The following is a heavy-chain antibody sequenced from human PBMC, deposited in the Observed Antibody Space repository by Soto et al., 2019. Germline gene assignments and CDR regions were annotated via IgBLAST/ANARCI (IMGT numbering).Heavy chain of an antibody. Sequence: PGGSLRLSCAASGFTFSSYAMHWVRQAPGRGLEYVSAISSNGGSTYYANSVKGRFTISRDNSKNTLYLQMSSLRAEDTAVYYCAKDLSQYCSSTSCGMDVWGQGTTVTVSS. J-gene: IGHJ6*02. CDR2: ISSNGGST. CDR1: GFTFSSYA. D-gene: IGHD2-2*01. CDR3: AKDLSQYCSSTSCGMDV. V-gene: IGHV3-64*01.